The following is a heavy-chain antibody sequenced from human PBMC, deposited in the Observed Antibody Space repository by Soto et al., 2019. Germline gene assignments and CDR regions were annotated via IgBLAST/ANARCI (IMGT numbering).Heavy chain of an antibody. CDR2: INTQTGGT. J-gene: IGHJ4*02. D-gene: IGHD2-15*01. CDR3: ARVGLEGRSEGYFDY. Sequence: QVQLVQSGAEVMKPGASVKVSCKASGYTFTDYYMRWVRQAPGQGLEWVGWINTQTGGTNYAQKFQGRVTMTRDTSTTTAYRELSSMTSDDTAVYFCARVGLEGRSEGYFDYWGQGTQVTVSS. CDR1: GYTFTDYY. V-gene: IGHV1-2*02.